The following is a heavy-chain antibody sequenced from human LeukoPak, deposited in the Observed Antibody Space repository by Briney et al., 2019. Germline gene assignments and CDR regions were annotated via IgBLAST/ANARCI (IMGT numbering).Heavy chain of an antibody. Sequence: GGSLRLSCAASGFTFSSYAMHWVRQAPGKGLEWISGISGSGASTYYADSVKGRFTISRDDSRNTLYLQMNSLRGDDTAVYYCAKDVGKWESLHFFDYCGQGTLVTVSS. J-gene: IGHJ4*02. CDR3: AKDVGKWESLHFFDY. CDR1: GFTFSSYA. D-gene: IGHD1-26*01. V-gene: IGHV3-23*01. CDR2: ISGSGAST.